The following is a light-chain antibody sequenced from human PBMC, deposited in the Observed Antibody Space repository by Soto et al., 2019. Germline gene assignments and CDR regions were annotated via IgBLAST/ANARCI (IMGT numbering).Light chain of an antibody. CDR3: HQRSGWPQT. Sequence: EIVLTQSPATLSLSPGERATLSCRASQSINSYLAWYQQKPGQAPRLLIYDSSNRATGISARFSGSGSGTDFPLTISSLEPEDFGVYYCHQRSGWPQTFGQGTKVEIK. J-gene: IGKJ1*01. CDR1: QSINSY. CDR2: DSS. V-gene: IGKV3-11*01.